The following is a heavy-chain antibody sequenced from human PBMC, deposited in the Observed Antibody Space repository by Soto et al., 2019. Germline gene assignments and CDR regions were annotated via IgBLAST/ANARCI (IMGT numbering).Heavy chain of an antibody. Sequence: PGGSLRLSCAASGFTFSSYGMHWVLQAPGKGLEWVAVISYDGSNKYYADSVKGRFTISRDNSKNTLYLQMNSLRAEDTAVYYCAKSDYTARYYYRMDVWGQGTTVTVSS. V-gene: IGHV3-30*18. J-gene: IGHJ6*02. D-gene: IGHD5-18*01. CDR3: AKSDYTARYYYRMDV. CDR1: GFTFSSYG. CDR2: ISYDGSNK.